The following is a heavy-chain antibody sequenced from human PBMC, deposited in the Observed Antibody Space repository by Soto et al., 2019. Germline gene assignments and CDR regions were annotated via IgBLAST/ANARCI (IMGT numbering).Heavy chain of an antibody. J-gene: IGHJ4*02. CDR3: ARLTSEGDYFDF. Sequence: SETLSLTCTVSSGSISGQYWSWIRQSAGKGLEWIGRIGRIYTSGNTNYNPSLKGRVTMSVDTSKNQFSLKMNSVTAADTAVYYCARLTSEGDYFDFWGQGTLVTVSS. CDR2: IYTSGNT. D-gene: IGHD2-2*01. CDR1: SGSISGQY. V-gene: IGHV4-4*07.